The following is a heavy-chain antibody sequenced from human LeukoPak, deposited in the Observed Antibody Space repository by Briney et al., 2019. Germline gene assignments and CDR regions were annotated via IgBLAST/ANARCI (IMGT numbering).Heavy chain of an antibody. CDR3: ARGRYGSGSYYMDY. CDR1: GVSIASGTYY. J-gene: IGHJ4*02. D-gene: IGHD3-10*01. CDR2: IYTSGST. V-gene: IGHV4-61*02. Sequence: PSETLSLTCTVSGVSIASGTYYWSWIRQPAGMGLEWIGRIYTSGSTNYNPSLKSRVTMSVNTSKNQFSLNLSSVTAADTAVYFCARGRYGSGSYYMDYWGQGTLVTVSS.